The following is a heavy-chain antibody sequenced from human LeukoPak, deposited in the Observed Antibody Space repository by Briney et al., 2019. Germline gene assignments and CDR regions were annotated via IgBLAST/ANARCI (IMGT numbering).Heavy chain of an antibody. V-gene: IGHV3-23*01. J-gene: IGHJ4*02. Sequence: WGSLRLSCAATGYTLSSDSNTGWLRAPGEGGEWGSASRSSGSNTFYAESVKGRVTVSRDTSKNTLYLQMNDLGDEDTAVYYCAKLTNGWFEDFWGQGAMVTVSS. CDR1: GYTLSSDS. D-gene: IGHD2-8*01. CDR3: AKLTNGWFEDF. CDR2: SRSSGSNT.